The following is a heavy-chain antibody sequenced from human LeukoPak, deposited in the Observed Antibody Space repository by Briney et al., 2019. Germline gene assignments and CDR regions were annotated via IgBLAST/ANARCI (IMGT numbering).Heavy chain of an antibody. Sequence: GESLKISCKGSGYSFTSYWIGWVRQMPGKGLEWMGIIYPGDSDTRYSPSFQGQVTISADKSISTAYLQWSSLKASDTAMYYCARRSRSSTVRSYYYMDVWGKGTTVTVSS. CDR3: ARRSRSSTVRSYYYMDV. V-gene: IGHV5-51*01. CDR1: GYSFTSYW. D-gene: IGHD6-13*01. CDR2: IYPGDSDT. J-gene: IGHJ6*03.